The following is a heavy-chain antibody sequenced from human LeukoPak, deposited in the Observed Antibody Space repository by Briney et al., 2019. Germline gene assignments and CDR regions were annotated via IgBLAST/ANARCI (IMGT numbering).Heavy chain of an antibody. J-gene: IGHJ4*02. CDR1: GFTFSSYG. D-gene: IGHD1-26*01. V-gene: IGHV3-NL1*01. Sequence: GGSLRLSCAASGFTFSSYGMHWVRQAPGKGLEWVSVIYSGGSTYYADSVKGRFTISRDNSKNTLYLQMNSLRAEDTAVYYCASSSEGGYFYYFDYWGQGTLVTVSS. CDR3: ASSSEGGYFYYFDY. CDR2: IYSGGST.